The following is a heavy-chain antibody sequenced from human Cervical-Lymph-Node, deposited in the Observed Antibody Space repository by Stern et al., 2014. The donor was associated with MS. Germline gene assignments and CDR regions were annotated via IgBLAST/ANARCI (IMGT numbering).Heavy chain of an antibody. Sequence: QMQLVQSGAEVKKPGSSVKVSCKASGGTFSSYAISWVRQAPGQGLEWMGGIIPIFGTANYAQKFQGRVTITADESTSTAYMELSSLRSEDTAVYYCARRILGIAAAGPPDYGMDVWGQGTTVTVSS. CDR2: IIPIFGTA. V-gene: IGHV1-69*01. CDR3: ARRILGIAAAGPPDYGMDV. D-gene: IGHD6-13*01. J-gene: IGHJ6*02. CDR1: GGTFSSYA.